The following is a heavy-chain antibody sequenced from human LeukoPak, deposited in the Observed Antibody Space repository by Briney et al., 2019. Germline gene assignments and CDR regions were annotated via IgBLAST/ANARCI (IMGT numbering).Heavy chain of an antibody. J-gene: IGHJ6*03. Sequence: ASVKVSCKASGYTFTSYDINWVRQATGQGLEWMGWMNPNSGDTGYAQKFQGRVTMTRNTSISTAYMEVSSLRSEDTAVYYCARRVLLYDILTADSRYYYYYMDVWGRGTTVTISS. V-gene: IGHV1-8*02. CDR3: ARRVLLYDILTADSRYYYYYMDV. CDR1: GYTFTSYD. CDR2: MNPNSGDT. D-gene: IGHD3-9*01.